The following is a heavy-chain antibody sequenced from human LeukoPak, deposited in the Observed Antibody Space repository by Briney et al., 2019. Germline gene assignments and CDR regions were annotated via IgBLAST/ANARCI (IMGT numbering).Heavy chain of an antibody. Sequence: GGSLRLSCAASGFTFTGHNVNWVRQAPGKGLEWVAYIISSSSTIYYADSVKGRFTISRDNAKNSLYLQMNSLRAEDTAVYYCARDLIVGATRGYYYYGMDVWGQGTPVTVSS. CDR3: ARDLIVGATRGYYYYGMDV. D-gene: IGHD1-26*01. J-gene: IGHJ6*02. CDR2: IISSSSTI. CDR1: GFTFTGHN. V-gene: IGHV3-48*04.